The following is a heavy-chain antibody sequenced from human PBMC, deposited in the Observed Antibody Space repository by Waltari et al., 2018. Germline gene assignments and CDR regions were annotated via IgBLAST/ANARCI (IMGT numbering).Heavy chain of an antibody. CDR1: GLIFGTYA. J-gene: IGHJ4*02. CDR2: LSYDGSNK. Sequence: QVQLVESGGGVVQPGRSLRLSCAASGLIFGTYAMHCVRQAPGKGLEWVAVLSYDGSNKYYADSLKGRFTISRDNSNNTLYLQMNTLTPEDTAVYFCARENRQWLAPEPYYFDYWGLGTLVTVTS. V-gene: IGHV3-30*04. CDR3: ARENRQWLAPEPYYFDY. D-gene: IGHD6-19*01.